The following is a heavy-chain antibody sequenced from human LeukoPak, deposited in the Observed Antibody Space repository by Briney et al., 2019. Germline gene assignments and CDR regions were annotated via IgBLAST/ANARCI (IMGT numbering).Heavy chain of an antibody. CDR1: GFTFDDYT. Sequence: GGSLRLSCAASGFTFDDYTMHWVRQAPGKGLEWVSLISWDGGSTYYADSVKGRFTISRDNSKNSLYLQMNSLRTEDTALYYCAKDKGRLRWGYYFDYWGQGTLVTVSS. CDR2: ISWDGGST. CDR3: AKDKGRLRWGYYFDY. V-gene: IGHV3-43*01. D-gene: IGHD4-23*01. J-gene: IGHJ4*02.